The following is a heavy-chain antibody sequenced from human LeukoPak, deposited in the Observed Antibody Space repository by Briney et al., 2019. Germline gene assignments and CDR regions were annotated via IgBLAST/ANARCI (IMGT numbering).Heavy chain of an antibody. J-gene: IGHJ4*02. CDR2: ISYDGSNK. Sequence: GGSLRLSCAASGFTFSRHGIHWVRQAPGKGLEWVAVISYDGSNKYYADSVKGRFTISRDNSKNTLYLQMNSQRAEDTAVYYCARVNRYCSGGSCYSEGWDYWGQGTLVTVSS. D-gene: IGHD2-15*01. V-gene: IGHV3-30*03. CDR1: GFTFSRHG. CDR3: ARVNRYCSGGSCYSEGWDY.